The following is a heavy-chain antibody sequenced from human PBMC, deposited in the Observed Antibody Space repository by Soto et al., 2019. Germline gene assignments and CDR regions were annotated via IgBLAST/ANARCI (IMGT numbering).Heavy chain of an antibody. V-gene: IGHV3-30*18. Sequence: GGSLRLSCAASGFTFSSYCMHWVRQAPGKGLERVAVISYDGSNKYYADSVKGRFTISRDNSKNTLYLQMNRLRAEDTAVYYCAKEGMDDFWSGYLYYYYYYYMDVWGKGTTVTVSS. J-gene: IGHJ6*03. CDR2: ISYDGSNK. CDR1: GFTFSSYC. D-gene: IGHD3-3*01. CDR3: AKEGMDDFWSGYLYYYYYYYMDV.